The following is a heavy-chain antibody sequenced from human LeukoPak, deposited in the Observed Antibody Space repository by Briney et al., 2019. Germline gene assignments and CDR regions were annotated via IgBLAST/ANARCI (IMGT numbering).Heavy chain of an antibody. CDR3: ARDLGPNYYGSGSYYNVFDY. CDR2: ISAYNGNT. J-gene: IGHJ4*02. D-gene: IGHD3-10*01. V-gene: IGHV1-18*04. Sequence: GASVKVSCKASGYTFTGYYMHWVRQAPGQGLEWMGWISAYNGNTNYAQKLQGRVTMTTDTSTSTAYMELRSLRSDDTAVYYCARDLGPNYYGSGSYYNVFDYWGQGTLVTVSS. CDR1: GYTFTGYY.